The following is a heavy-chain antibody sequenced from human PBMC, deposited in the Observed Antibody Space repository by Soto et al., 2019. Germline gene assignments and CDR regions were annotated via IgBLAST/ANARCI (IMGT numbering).Heavy chain of an antibody. CDR3: ARHIAVAGTPLYFDY. D-gene: IGHD6-19*01. V-gene: IGHV4-39*01. CDR2: IYYSGST. Sequence: SETLSLSCTVSLGSISSSSFYWGWIRRPPGKGLEWIGTIYYSGSTYYNPSLKSRVSISVDTSENQFSLKLSSVTAADTAIYYCARHIAVAGTPLYFDYWGQGALVTGSS. CDR1: LGSISSSSFY. J-gene: IGHJ4*02.